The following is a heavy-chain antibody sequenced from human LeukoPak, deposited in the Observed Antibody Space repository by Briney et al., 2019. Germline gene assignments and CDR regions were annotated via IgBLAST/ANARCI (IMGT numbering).Heavy chain of an antibody. D-gene: IGHD2-15*01. J-gene: IGHJ3*02. CDR1: GFTFSDYY. Sequence: AGGSLRLSCAASGFTFSDYYMSWIRQAPGKGLEWVSVIYSGGSTYYADSVKGRFTISRDNSKNTLYLQMNSLRAEDTAVYYCARDLEDCSGGGCSDAFDIWGQGTMVTVSS. V-gene: IGHV3-53*01. CDR2: IYSGGST. CDR3: ARDLEDCSGGGCSDAFDI.